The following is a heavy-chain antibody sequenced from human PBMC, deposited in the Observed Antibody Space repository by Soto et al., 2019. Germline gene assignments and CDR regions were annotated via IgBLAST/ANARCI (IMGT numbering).Heavy chain of an antibody. D-gene: IGHD3-3*01. CDR2: ISSSSSYI. J-gene: IGHJ4*02. V-gene: IGHV3-21*01. CDR3: ARGKRVWVLRFLEWLFEIDY. CDR1: GFTFSSYS. Sequence: GGSLRLSCAASGFTFSSYSMNWVRQAPGKGLEWVSSISSSSSYIYYADSVKGRFTISRDNAKNSLYLQMNSLRAEDTAVYYCARGKRVWVLRFLEWLFEIDYWGQGTLVTVSS.